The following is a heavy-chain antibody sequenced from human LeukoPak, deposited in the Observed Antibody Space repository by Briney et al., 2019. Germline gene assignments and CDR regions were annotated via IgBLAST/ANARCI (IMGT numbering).Heavy chain of an antibody. CDR2: IIPIFGTA. D-gene: IGHD2-2*01. J-gene: IGHJ6*03. Sequence: ASVKVSCKASGYTFTSYAMHWVRQAPGQGLEWMGGIIPIFGTANYAQKFQGRVTITTDESTSTAYMELSSLRSEDTAVYYCASRYCSSTSCHYYYYYMDVWGKGTTVTVSS. CDR1: GYTFTSYA. V-gene: IGHV1-69*05. CDR3: ASRYCSSTSCHYYYYYMDV.